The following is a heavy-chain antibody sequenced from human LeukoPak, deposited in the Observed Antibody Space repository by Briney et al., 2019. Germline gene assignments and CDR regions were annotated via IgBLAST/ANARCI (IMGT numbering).Heavy chain of an antibody. J-gene: IGHJ4*02. D-gene: IGHD3-16*01. CDR2: IYYSGST. Sequence: PSETLSLTCTVSGGSISSSSYYWGWIRQPPGKGLEWIGSIYYSGSTYYNPSLKSRVTISVDTSKNQFSLKLSSVTAADTAVYYCAVGGGSRYYFDYWGQGTLVTVSS. V-gene: IGHV4-39*07. CDR1: GGSISSSSYY. CDR3: AVGGGSRYYFDY.